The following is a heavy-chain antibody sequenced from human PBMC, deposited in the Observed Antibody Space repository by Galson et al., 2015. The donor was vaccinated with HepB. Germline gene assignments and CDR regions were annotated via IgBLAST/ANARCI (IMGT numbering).Heavy chain of an antibody. CDR1: GFTFSDYY. D-gene: IGHD1-26*01. Sequence: SLRLSCAASGFTFSDYYMSWIRQAPGKGLEWISYIISDGSSVYYTDSMKGRFTTSWDNAKNSLYLQMNSLRAEDTAVYFCARLFTSGTYYIDHWGQGTLVTVSS. CDR2: IISDGSSV. J-gene: IGHJ4*02. CDR3: ARLFTSGTYYIDH. V-gene: IGHV3-11*01.